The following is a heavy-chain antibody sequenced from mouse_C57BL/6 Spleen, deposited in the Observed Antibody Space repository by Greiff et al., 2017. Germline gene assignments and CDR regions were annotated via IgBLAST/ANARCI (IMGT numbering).Heavy chain of an antibody. CDR2: ISSGSSTI. J-gene: IGHJ1*03. Sequence: EVMLVESGGGLVKPGGSLKLSCAASGFTFSDYGMHWVRQAPEKGLEWVAYISSGSSTIYYADTVKGRFTISRDNAKNTLFLQMTSLRSEDTAMYYCARSGGYTGYFDVWGTGTTVTVSS. D-gene: IGHD1-1*02. V-gene: IGHV5-17*01. CDR3: ARSGGYTGYFDV. CDR1: GFTFSDYG.